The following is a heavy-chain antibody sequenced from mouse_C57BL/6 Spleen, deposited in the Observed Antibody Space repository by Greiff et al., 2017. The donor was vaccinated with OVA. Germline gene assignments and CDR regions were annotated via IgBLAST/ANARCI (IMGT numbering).Heavy chain of an antibody. J-gene: IGHJ3*01. Sequence: EVMLVESGGGLVQPGGSMKLSCVASGFTFSNYWMNWVRQSPEKGLEWVAQIRLKSDNYATHYAESVKGRFTISRDDSKSSVYLQMNNLRAEDTGIYYCTGEGAQSFAYWGQGTLVTVSA. CDR1: GFTFSNYW. D-gene: IGHD3-2*02. V-gene: IGHV6-3*01. CDR2: IRLKSDNYAT. CDR3: TGEGAQSFAY.